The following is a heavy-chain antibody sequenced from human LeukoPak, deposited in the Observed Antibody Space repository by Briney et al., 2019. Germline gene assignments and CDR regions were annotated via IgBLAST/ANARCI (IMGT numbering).Heavy chain of an antibody. CDR2: ISAYNGNT. CDR1: GYTFTSYG. V-gene: IGHV1-18*01. Sequence: ASVKVSCKASGYTFTSYGISWVRQAPGQGLEWMGWISAYNGNTNYAQKLQGRVTMTTDTSTSTAYMELRSLRSDDTAVYYCARVIIGGYYYDSRLGYGMDVWGQGTTVTVSS. D-gene: IGHD3-22*01. CDR3: ARVIIGGYYYDSRLGYGMDV. J-gene: IGHJ6*02.